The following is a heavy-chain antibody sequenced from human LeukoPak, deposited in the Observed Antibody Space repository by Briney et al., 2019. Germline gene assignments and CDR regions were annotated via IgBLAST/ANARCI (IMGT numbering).Heavy chain of an antibody. CDR3: ASWYSSGWYFDY. D-gene: IGHD6-19*01. V-gene: IGHV4-39*01. Sequence: KPSETLSLTCTVSGGSISSSSYHWGWIRQPPGKGLEWIGSIYYSGSTYYNPSLKGRVTISVDTSKNQFSLKLSSVTAADTAVYYCASWYSSGWYFDYWGQGTLVTVSS. CDR2: IYYSGST. CDR1: GGSISSSSYH. J-gene: IGHJ4*02.